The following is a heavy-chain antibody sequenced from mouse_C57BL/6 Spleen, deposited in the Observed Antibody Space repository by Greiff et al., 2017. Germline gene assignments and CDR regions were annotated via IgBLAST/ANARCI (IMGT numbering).Heavy chain of an antibody. V-gene: IGHV1-42*01. CDR1: GYSFTGYY. CDR2: INPSTGGT. CDR3: ARSGGTPYVIDY. Sequence: EVQLKQSGPELVKPGASVKISCKASGYSFTGYYMNWVKQSPEKSLEWIGEINPSTGGTSYNQKFKAKATLTVDQSSSTAYMQLKSLTSEDSAVYYCARSGGTPYVIDYWGQGTSVTVSS. D-gene: IGHD1-1*02. J-gene: IGHJ4*01.